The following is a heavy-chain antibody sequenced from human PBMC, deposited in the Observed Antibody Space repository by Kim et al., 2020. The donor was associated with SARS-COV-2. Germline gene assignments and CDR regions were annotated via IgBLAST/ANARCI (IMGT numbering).Heavy chain of an antibody. V-gene: IGHV3-48*02. Sequence: GGSLRLSCAASGFTYNIYAMNWVRQAPGKGLEWISHTNNAGGHILYADSVNGRFTISRDNAKNSLYLQMTSLRDEDTALYYCARDHNWGFDYWGPGILVT. CDR1: GFTYNIYA. D-gene: IGHD7-27*01. J-gene: IGHJ4*02. CDR2: TNNAGGHI. CDR3: ARDHNWGFDY.